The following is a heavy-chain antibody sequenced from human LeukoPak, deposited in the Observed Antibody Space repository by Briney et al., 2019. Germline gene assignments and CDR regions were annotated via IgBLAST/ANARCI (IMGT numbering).Heavy chain of an antibody. CDR2: IYYSGST. CDR3: ARGVYIAAAQCAY. J-gene: IGHJ4*02. V-gene: IGHV4-59*01. D-gene: IGHD6-13*01. Sequence: PSETLSLTCTVSGGSISSYYWSWIRQPPGKGLEWIGYIYYSGSTNYIPSFESRVTMSVDTSKNQFSLKLSSVTAADTAVYYCARGVYIAAAQCAYWGQGTLVTVSS. CDR1: GGSISSYY.